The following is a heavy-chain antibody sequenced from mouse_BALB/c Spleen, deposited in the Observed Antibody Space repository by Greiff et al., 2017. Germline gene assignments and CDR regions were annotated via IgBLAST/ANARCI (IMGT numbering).Heavy chain of an antibody. CDR3: AREGYDGYGFAY. CDR2: INPSTGYT. CDR1: GYTFTSYW. D-gene: IGHD2-3*01. V-gene: IGHV1-7*01. J-gene: IGHJ3*01. Sequence: QVQLQQSGADLAKPGASVKMSCKASGYTFTSYWMHWVKQRPGQGLEWIGYINPSTGYTEYNQKFKDKATLTADKSSSTAYMQLSSLTSEDSAVYYCAREGYDGYGFAYWGQGTLVTVSA.